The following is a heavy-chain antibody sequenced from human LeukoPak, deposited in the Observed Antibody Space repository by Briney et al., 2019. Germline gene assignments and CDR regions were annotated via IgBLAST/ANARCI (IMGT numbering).Heavy chain of an antibody. J-gene: IGHJ6*03. D-gene: IGHD3-9*01. V-gene: IGHV1-69*05. CDR2: IIPIFGTA. CDR1: GGTFSSYA. Sequence: SVKVSCKASGGTFSSYAISWVRQAPGQGLEWMGGIIPIFGTANYAQKFQGRVTITTDESTSTAYMELSSLRSEDTAVYYCARGDILTGYYMGYYYYYTDVWGKGTTVTVSS. CDR3: ARGDILTGYYMGYYYYYTDV.